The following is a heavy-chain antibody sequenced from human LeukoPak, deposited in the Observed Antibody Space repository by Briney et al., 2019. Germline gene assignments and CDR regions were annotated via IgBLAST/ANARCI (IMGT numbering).Heavy chain of an antibody. D-gene: IGHD3-3*01. CDR1: GFTFDDYS. CDR2: INWNGGST. V-gene: IGHV3-20*04. CDR3: ARTPGRDYDFWSGYYPFDY. Sequence: GGSLRLSCAASGFTFDDYSMSWVRQAPGKGLEWVSGINWNGGSTGYADSVKGRFTTSRDNAKNSLYLQMNSLRAEDTALYYCARTPGRDYDFWSGYYPFDYWGQGTLVTVSS. J-gene: IGHJ4*02.